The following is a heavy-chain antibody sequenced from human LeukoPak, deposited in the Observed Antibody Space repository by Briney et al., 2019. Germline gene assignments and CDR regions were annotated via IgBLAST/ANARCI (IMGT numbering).Heavy chain of an antibody. J-gene: IGHJ6*02. D-gene: IGHD3-9*01. CDR2: IRYDGSNK. V-gene: IGHV3-30*02. CDR1: GFTFSSYG. Sequence: PGGSLRLSCAASGFTFSSYGMHWVRQAPGKGLEWVAFIRYDGSNKYYADSVKGRFTISRDNSKNTLYLQMNSLRAEDTAVYYCAKAPNYDILTGPKRPHYYHFGMDVWGQGTTVTVSS. CDR3: AKAPNYDILTGPKRPHYYHFGMDV.